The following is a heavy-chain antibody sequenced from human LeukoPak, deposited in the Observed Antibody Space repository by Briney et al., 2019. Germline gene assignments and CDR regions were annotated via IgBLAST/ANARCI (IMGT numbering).Heavy chain of an antibody. V-gene: IGHV4-39*01. CDR3: ARASADSRGRYQGFDS. Sequence: SETLSLTCTVSGGSISSSSYYWAWIRQPPGKGLEWIGSINYSGNTYYNPSLKSRVTISVDTSKSQFFLKLSSVTAADTAVYYCARASADSRGRYQGFDSWGQGTLVTVSS. J-gene: IGHJ4*02. CDR1: GGSISSSSYY. D-gene: IGHD3-22*01. CDR2: INYSGNT.